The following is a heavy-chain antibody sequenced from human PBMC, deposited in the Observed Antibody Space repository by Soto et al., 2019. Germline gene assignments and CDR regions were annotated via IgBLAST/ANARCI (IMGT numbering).Heavy chain of an antibody. Sequence: QVQLQESGPGLVKPSQTLSLTCTVSGGSISSGDYYWSWIRQPPGKGLEWIGYIYHTGITFYNPSPKRRVTLSVATSQNQLSLMLKSLSAAATAVYYCPPYVVQNATAMRYFDPWGQGTLVTVSP. CDR2: IYHTGIT. J-gene: IGHJ5*02. CDR1: GGSISSGDYY. D-gene: IGHD2-21*01. V-gene: IGHV4-30-4*01. CDR3: PPYVVQNATAMRYFDP.